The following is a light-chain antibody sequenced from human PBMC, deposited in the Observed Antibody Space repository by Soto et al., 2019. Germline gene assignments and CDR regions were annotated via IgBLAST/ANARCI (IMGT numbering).Light chain of an antibody. CDR2: GAS. V-gene: IGKV3-20*01. CDR1: QSVTSNS. CDR3: QQYNYLIT. Sequence: EIVLTQFPGTLSLSPGERATLTCRASQSVTSNSLAWYQQKVGRAPXVLIYGASNRATGNPDRFSGSGSGTDFTLTISRLEPEDFAVYFCQQYNYLITFGQGTRLEIK. J-gene: IGKJ5*01.